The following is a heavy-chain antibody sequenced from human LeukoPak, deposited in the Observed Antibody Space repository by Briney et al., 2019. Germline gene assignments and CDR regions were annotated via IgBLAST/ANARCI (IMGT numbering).Heavy chain of an antibody. CDR1: GFTFSSYA. V-gene: IGHV3-23*01. D-gene: IGHD3-3*01. Sequence: PGGSLRLSCAASGFTFSSYAMSWVRQAPGKGLEWVSAISGSGGSTYYADSVKGRFTISRDNSKNTLYLQMNSLRAEDTAVYYCAKDILRFLGWLLYFDYWGQGTLVTVSS. J-gene: IGHJ4*02. CDR3: AKDILRFLGWLLYFDY. CDR2: ISGSGGST.